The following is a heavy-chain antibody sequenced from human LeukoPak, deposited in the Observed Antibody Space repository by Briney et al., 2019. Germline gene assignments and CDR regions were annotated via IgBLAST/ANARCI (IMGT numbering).Heavy chain of an antibody. V-gene: IGHV4-34*01. CDR1: GGSFSGYY. D-gene: IGHD6-19*01. CDR2: INHSGST. Sequence: PSETLSLTCAVYGGSFSGYYWSWIRQPPGKGLEWIGEINHSGSTNYNPSLKSRVTISVDTSKNQFSLNLSSVTAADTAVYYCARWGSGWYYFDYWGQGTLVTVSS. CDR3: ARWGSGWYYFDY. J-gene: IGHJ4*02.